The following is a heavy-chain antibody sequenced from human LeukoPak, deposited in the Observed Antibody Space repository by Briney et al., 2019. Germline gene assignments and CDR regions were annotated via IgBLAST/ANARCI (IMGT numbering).Heavy chain of an antibody. Sequence: GGSLRLPCAASGFTFSSYGMHWVRQAPGKGLEWVGRIKSKTDGGTTDYAAPVKGRFTISRDDSKNTLYLQMNSLKTEDTAVYYCTTRGRFGELQEGDYWGQGTLVTVSS. CDR1: GFTFSSYG. CDR2: IKSKTDGGTT. CDR3: TTRGRFGELQEGDY. D-gene: IGHD3-10*01. J-gene: IGHJ4*02. V-gene: IGHV3-15*01.